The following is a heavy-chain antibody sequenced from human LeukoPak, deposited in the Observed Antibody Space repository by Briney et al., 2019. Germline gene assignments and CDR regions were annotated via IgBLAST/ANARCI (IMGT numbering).Heavy chain of an antibody. CDR1: GFTFSSYW. V-gene: IGHV3-7*01. J-gene: IGHJ1*01. Sequence: GGSLRLSCAASGFTFSSYWMTWVRQAPGKGLEWVANIKQDGTDKYYVDSVKGRFTISRDNANNLLFLQMNNLRVEDTAVYYCVRGNEAYWGQGTLVTVSS. CDR3: VRGNEAY. CDR2: IKQDGTDK.